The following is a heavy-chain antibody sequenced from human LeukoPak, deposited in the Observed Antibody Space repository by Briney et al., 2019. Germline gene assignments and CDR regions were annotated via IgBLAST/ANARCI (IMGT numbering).Heavy chain of an antibody. CDR2: ITPIFGTA. D-gene: IGHD2-2*01. V-gene: IGHV1-69*13. CDR1: GYTFTSYY. CDR3: ATDLASSIAIKSGY. Sequence: ASVKVSCKASGYTFTSYYMHWVRQAPGQGLEWMGGITPIFGTANYAQKFQGRVTITAVESMSTAYMELSSLRSEDTAVYYCATDLASSIAIKSGYWGQGTLVTVSS. J-gene: IGHJ4*02.